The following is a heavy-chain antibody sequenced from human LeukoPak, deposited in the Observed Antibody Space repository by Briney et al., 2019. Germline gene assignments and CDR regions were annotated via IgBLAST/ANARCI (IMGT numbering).Heavy chain of an antibody. J-gene: IGHJ4*02. CDR2: IDFTGSN. CDR1: GASLGSDY. CDR3: ARVAYRGNYYYEVDC. V-gene: IGHV4-4*07. Sequence: SETLSLTCTVSGASLGSDYWSWIRQPAGKGLEWIGRIDFTGSNNFHPCFKSRVTISEAMSKDQFSLRLSSVTAADSAVEYCARVAYRGNYYYEVDCWGQGTLVTVSS. D-gene: IGHD1-26*01.